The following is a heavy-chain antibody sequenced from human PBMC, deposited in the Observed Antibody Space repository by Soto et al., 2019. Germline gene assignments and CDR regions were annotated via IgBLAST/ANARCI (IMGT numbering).Heavy chain of an antibody. V-gene: IGHV4-34*01. CDR1: GGSFSGYY. J-gene: IGHJ3*02. D-gene: IGHD6-19*01. CDR2: INHSGST. Sequence: SETLSLTCVVYGGSFSGYYWSWIRQPPGKGLEWIGEINHSGSTNYNPSLKSRVTISVDTSKNQFSLKLSSVTAADTAVYYCARGRRWLPRGAFDIWGQGTMVTVSS. CDR3: ARGRRWLPRGAFDI.